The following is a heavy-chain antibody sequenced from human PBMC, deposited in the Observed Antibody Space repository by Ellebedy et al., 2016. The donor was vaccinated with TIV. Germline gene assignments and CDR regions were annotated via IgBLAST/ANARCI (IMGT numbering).Heavy chain of an antibody. Sequence: MPSETLSLTCSIAGGSINPYYWAWIRQPPGMGLDYIGYFSYTGSTNYSPSLNSRVSISVDTSKNQFSLKLSSVTAADTAVYYCARRKVRSGPAFDYWGQGTLVTVSS. CDR1: GGSINPYY. CDR2: FSYTGST. D-gene: IGHD3-10*01. V-gene: IGHV4-59*08. J-gene: IGHJ4*02. CDR3: ARRKVRSGPAFDY.